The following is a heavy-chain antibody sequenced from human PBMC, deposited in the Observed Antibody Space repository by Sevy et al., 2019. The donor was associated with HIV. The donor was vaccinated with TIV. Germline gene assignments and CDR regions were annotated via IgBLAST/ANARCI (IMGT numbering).Heavy chain of an antibody. CDR2: IGGSGGST. CDR1: GFTFTDYV. V-gene: IGHV3-23*01. CDR3: ATDRISDWFFDS. Sequence: GGSLRLSYTASGFTFTDYVMIWVRQAPGRGLEWVSSIGGSGGSTHYADSVKGRFTISRDNSKNTLYLQMNSLRAEDTAVYYCATDRISDWFFDSWGQGTLVTVSS. J-gene: IGHJ4*02. D-gene: IGHD3-9*01.